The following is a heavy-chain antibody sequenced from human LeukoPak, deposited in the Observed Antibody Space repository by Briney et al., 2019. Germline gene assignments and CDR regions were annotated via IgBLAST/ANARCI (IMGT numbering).Heavy chain of an antibody. D-gene: IGHD6-6*01. CDR3: ARGRAPYSSSSGRRGWFDY. Sequence: SETLSLTCTVSGGSISSSSYYWGWIRQPPGKGLEWIGSIYYSGSTYYNPSLKSRVTISVDTSKNQFSLKLSSVTAADTAVYYCARGRAPYSSSSGRRGWFDYWGQGTLVTVSS. J-gene: IGHJ4*02. CDR1: GGSISSSSYY. CDR2: IYYSGST. V-gene: IGHV4-39*07.